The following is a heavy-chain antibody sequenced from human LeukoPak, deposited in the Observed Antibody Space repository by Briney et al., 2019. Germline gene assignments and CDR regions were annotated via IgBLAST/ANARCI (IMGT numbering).Heavy chain of an antibody. J-gene: IGHJ6*02. V-gene: IGHV3-11*01. D-gene: IGHD3-3*01. CDR3: ARDYITIFGVVRMFFLYGMDV. CDR2: ISSSGSTI. Sequence: PGGSLRLSCAASGFTFSDYYMSWIRQAPGKGLEWVSYISSSGSTIYYADSVKGRFTISRDNAKNSLYLQMNSLRAEDTAVYYCARDYITIFGVVRMFFLYGMDVWGQGTTVTVSS. CDR1: GFTFSDYY.